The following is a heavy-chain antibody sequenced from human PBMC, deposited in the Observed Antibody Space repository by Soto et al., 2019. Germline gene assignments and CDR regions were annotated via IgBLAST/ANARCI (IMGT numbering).Heavy chain of an antibody. D-gene: IGHD6-19*01. CDR1: GFNFSSHG. Sequence: GGSLRLSYAAAGFNFSSHGMHWVRQAPGKGLEWVAVIWYDGSKKYYADSVKGRFTISRDNSKNMLYLQMNSLRAEDTAVYYCATPRDNSGWLVDYWGQGALVTVSS. V-gene: IGHV3-33*01. CDR2: IWYDGSKK. J-gene: IGHJ4*02. CDR3: ATPRDNSGWLVDY.